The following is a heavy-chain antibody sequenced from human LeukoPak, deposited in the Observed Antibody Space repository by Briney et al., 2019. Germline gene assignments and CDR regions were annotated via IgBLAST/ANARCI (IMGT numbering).Heavy chain of an antibody. CDR3: ATRYSSSSYYFDY. J-gene: IGHJ4*02. Sequence: GASVKVSCKAPGGTFSSYTISWVRQAPGQGLEWMGRIIPILGIANYAQKFQGRVTITADKSTSTAYMELSSLRSEDTAVYYCATRYSSSSYYFDYWGQGTLVTVSS. CDR1: GGTFSSYT. CDR2: IIPILGIA. D-gene: IGHD6-13*01. V-gene: IGHV1-69*02.